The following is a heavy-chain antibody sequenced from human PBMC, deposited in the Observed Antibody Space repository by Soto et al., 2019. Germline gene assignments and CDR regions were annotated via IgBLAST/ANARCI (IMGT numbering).Heavy chain of an antibody. D-gene: IGHD2-15*01. CDR2: INAGNGNT. CDR3: ARDSGRDSNYYYYYMDV. J-gene: IGHJ6*03. Sequence: EASVKVSCKASGYTFTSYAMHWVRQAPGQRLEWMGWINAGNGNTKYSQKFQGRVTITRDTSASTAYMELSSLRSEDTAVYYCARDSGRDSNYYYYYMDVWGKGTTVTVSS. CDR1: GYTFTSYA. V-gene: IGHV1-3*01.